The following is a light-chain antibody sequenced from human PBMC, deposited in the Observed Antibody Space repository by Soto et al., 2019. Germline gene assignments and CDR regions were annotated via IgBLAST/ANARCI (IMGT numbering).Light chain of an antibody. CDR1: QSVSSY. J-gene: IGKJ5*01. V-gene: IGKV3-11*01. CDR2: DAS. CDR3: QQRSNWPSIT. Sequence: PGERATLSCRASQSVSSYLAWYQQKPGQAPRLLIYDASNRATGLPARFSGSGSGTDFTLTISSLEPEDFAVYYCQQRSNWPSITFGQGTRLEIK.